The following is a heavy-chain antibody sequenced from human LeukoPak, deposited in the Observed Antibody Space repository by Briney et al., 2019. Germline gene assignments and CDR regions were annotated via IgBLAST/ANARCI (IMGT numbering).Heavy chain of an antibody. CDR2: IYNSGST. Sequence: PAETLSLTCSVSADSISDYYRSWIRQPPGKGLEWMGYIYNSGSTNYNPSLSRRVTISVDSSKKQFSLKVSSVTAADTAVYYCARDLGGNKRAFDYWGQGTLVPVSS. D-gene: IGHD2/OR15-2a*01. CDR1: ADSISDYY. CDR3: ARDLGGNKRAFDY. J-gene: IGHJ4*02. V-gene: IGHV4-59*01.